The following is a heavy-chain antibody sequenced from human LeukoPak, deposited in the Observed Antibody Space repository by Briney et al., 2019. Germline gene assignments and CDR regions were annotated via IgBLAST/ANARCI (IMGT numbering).Heavy chain of an antibody. D-gene: IGHD2-2*02. J-gene: IGHJ4*02. Sequence: ASVKVSCKASGYTFTSYYMHWVRQAPGQGLEWMGIINPSGGSTSYAQKFQGRVTMTRNTSISTAYMELSSLRSEDTAVYYCARVGYCSSTSCYTHFDYWGQGTLVTVSS. CDR2: INPSGGST. CDR3: ARVGYCSSTSCYTHFDY. CDR1: GYTFTSYY. V-gene: IGHV1-46*01.